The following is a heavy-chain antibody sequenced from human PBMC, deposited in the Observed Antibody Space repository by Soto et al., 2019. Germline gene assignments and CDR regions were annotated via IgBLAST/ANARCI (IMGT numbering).Heavy chain of an antibody. CDR2: IYSGGST. V-gene: IGHV3-66*01. Sequence: EVQLVESGGGLVQPGGSLRLSCAASGFTVSRNHMSWVRQAPGKGLEWVSVIYSGGSTRYADSVKGRFTISRDNGKNTLYLQMNSLRAEDTAVYYCARDSDYGLCYFDYWGQGTLVTVSS. CDR3: ARDSDYGLCYFDY. CDR1: GFTVSRNH. J-gene: IGHJ4*02. D-gene: IGHD4-17*01.